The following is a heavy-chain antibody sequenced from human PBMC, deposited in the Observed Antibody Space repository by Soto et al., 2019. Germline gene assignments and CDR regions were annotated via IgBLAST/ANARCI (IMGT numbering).Heavy chain of an antibody. V-gene: IGHV4-4*02. CDR3: ARSAQDYDSSGYYIRFDY. J-gene: IGHJ4*02. Sequence: SETLSLTCAVSGGSISSSNWWSWVRQPPGKGLEWIGEIYHSGSTNYNPSLKSRVTISVDKSKNQFSLKLSSVTAADTAVYYCARSAQDYDSSGYYIRFDYWGQGTLVTVSS. D-gene: IGHD3-22*01. CDR1: GGSISSSNW. CDR2: IYHSGST.